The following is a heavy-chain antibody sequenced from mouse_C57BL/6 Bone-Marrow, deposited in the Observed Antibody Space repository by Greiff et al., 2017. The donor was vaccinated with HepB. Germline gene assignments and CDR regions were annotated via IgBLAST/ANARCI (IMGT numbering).Heavy chain of an antibody. V-gene: IGHV5-12*01. D-gene: IGHD1-1*01. Sequence: EVKLMESGGGLVQPGGSLKLSCAASGFTFSDYYMYWVRQTPEKRLEWVAYISNGGGSTYYPDTVKGRFTISRDNAKNTLYLQMCRLKSEDTAMYYCARRPNYYGSAMDYWGQGTSVTVSS. CDR1: GFTFSDYY. CDR3: ARRPNYYGSAMDY. J-gene: IGHJ4*01. CDR2: ISNGGGST.